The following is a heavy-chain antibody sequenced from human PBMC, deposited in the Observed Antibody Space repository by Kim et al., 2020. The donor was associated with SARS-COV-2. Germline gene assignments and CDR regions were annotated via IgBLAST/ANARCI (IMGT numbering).Heavy chain of an antibody. CDR1: GGSFSGFY. CDR2: INHSGGT. Sequence: SETLSLTCAVYGGSFSGFYWSWLHQPPGKGLEWIGEINHSGGTNYNPSLKSRVTISVGTSKNQFSLQLTSVTAADTAVYYCARGTVDLATFYYYGMDIWGQGTTVTVSS. J-gene: IGHJ6*02. D-gene: IGHD3-3*01. CDR3: ARGTVDLATFYYYGMDI. V-gene: IGHV4-34*01.